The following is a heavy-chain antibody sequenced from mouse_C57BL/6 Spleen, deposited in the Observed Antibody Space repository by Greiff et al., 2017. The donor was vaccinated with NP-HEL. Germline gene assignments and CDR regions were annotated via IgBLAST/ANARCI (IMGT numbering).Heavy chain of an antibody. CDR1: GYTFTDYE. CDR2: IDPETGGT. CDR3: TRGEELRRSAMDY. Sequence: QVQLQQSGAELVRPGASVTLSCKASGYTFTDYEMHWVKQTPVHGLEWIGAIDPETGGTAYNQKFKGKAILTADKSSSTAYMELRSLTSEDSAVYYCTRGEELRRSAMDYWGQGTSVTVSS. D-gene: IGHD2-4*01. V-gene: IGHV1-15*01. J-gene: IGHJ4*01.